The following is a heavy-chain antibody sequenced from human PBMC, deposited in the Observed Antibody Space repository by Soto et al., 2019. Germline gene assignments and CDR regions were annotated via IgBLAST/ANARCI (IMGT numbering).Heavy chain of an antibody. CDR3: AKRYSSGWYGYYGMDV. CDR1: GFTFSSYA. J-gene: IGHJ6*02. Sequence: EVQLLESGGGLVQPGGSLRLSCAASGFTFSSYAMSWVRQAPGKGLEWVSAISGSGGSTYYADSVKGRFTISRDNSKNTLYLQMNSLRAEDTAIYYCAKRYSSGWYGYYGMDVWGQGTTVTVSS. CDR2: ISGSGGST. V-gene: IGHV3-23*01. D-gene: IGHD6-19*01.